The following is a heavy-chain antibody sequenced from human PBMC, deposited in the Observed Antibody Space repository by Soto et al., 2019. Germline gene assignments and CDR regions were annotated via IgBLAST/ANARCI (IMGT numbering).Heavy chain of an antibody. J-gene: IGHJ5*02. D-gene: IGHD6-19*01. CDR1: CGSISGYY. V-gene: IGHV4-59*08. CDR3: ARHVNLPLAGTGFDA. CDR2: IYSIGST. Sequence: SETLSLTCTVSCGSISGYYWSWLRQPPGKGLEWIGYIYSIGSTNYNSSLRSRVTMSIDTSQEQFSLTLSSVTATDTAVYYCARHVNLPLAGTGFDARGRGSLFTVST.